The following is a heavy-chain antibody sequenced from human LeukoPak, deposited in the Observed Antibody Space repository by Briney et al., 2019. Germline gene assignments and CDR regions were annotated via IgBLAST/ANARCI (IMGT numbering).Heavy chain of an antibody. D-gene: IGHD3-3*01. Sequence: ASVKVSCKASGYTFTGYYMHWVRQAPGQGLECMGRINPNTGGKNYAQKSQGRVTMTRDTSISTADMKLIRLRSDDTAVYYCARGAVLRFLEWLFLYFDYWGQGTLVTVSS. CDR2: INPNTGGK. V-gene: IGHV1-2*06. CDR3: ARGAVLRFLEWLFLYFDY. CDR1: GYTFTGYY. J-gene: IGHJ4*02.